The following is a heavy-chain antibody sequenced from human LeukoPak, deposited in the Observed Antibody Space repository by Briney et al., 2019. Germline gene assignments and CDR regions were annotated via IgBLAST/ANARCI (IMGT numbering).Heavy chain of an antibody. J-gene: IGHJ5*02. CDR2: IYPGDSNI. D-gene: IGHD3-16*01. CDR1: GYDFTNYW. CDR3: ARQSASYDYVWGERPGPVGWFDP. V-gene: IGHV5-51*01. Sequence: GESLKISCEASGYDFTNYWIGWVRQKPGKGLEWMGIIYPGDSNIIYSSSFQGQMTISADKSISTAYLQLSGLKASDTAMYYCARQSASYDYVWGERPGPVGWFDPWGQGTLVTVSS.